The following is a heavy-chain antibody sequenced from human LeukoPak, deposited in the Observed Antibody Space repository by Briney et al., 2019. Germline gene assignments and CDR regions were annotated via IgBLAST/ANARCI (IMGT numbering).Heavy chain of an antibody. D-gene: IGHD3-10*01. J-gene: IGHJ4*02. V-gene: IGHV3-20*04. CDR3: ARVGGSGSYSFFDY. CDR1: GFTFDDYG. CDR2: IHWIGGIT. Sequence: GGSLRLSCAASGFTFDDYGMSWVGQAPGKRVEWVSCIHWIGGITGYADSVKGRFTISRDNAKNSLYLQMNSLRAEDTALYYCARVGGSGSYSFFDYWGQGTLVTVSS.